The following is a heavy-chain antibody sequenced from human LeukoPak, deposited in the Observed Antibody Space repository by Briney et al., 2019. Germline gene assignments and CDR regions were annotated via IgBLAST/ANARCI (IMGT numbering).Heavy chain of an antibody. Sequence: KPSETLSLTCTVSGGSVNSETHYWTWIRQSPGRGLEWIGFIYYIGSTDFNPSLQSRVTMSLDTSKNQFSLTLRSVTAADTAVYFCAGDRTFWSGGSKYGMDVWGQGTTVTVSS. CDR1: GGSVNSETHY. V-gene: IGHV4-61*01. J-gene: IGHJ6*02. D-gene: IGHD3-3*01. CDR2: IYYIGST. CDR3: AGDRTFWSGGSKYGMDV.